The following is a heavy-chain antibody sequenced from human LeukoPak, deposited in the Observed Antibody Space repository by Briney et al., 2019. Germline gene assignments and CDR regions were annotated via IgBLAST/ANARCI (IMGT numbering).Heavy chain of an antibody. V-gene: IGHV3-23*01. CDR2: ISGSGGST. D-gene: IGHD3-16*01. J-gene: IGHJ3*01. Sequence: GGSLRLSCAASGFTFSSYAMSWVRQAPGKGLEWVSSISGSGGSTYYADSVKGRFTISRDNSKNTLYLHMNSLRDDDTAVYYCATGRDYAFTYWGQGTMVTVSS. CDR1: GFTFSSYA. CDR3: ATGRDYAFTY.